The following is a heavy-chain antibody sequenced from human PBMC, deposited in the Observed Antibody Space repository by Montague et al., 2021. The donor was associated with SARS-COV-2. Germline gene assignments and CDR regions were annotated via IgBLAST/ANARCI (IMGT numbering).Heavy chain of an antibody. CDR1: GGSISSSNYY. J-gene: IGHJ6*02. Sequence: SETLSLTCTVSGGSISSSNYYWAWILQPPGKGLEWIGNMYYSGSTYYNPSLKSRVTISIDTSKNQFSLQLNSVTAADTAVYYCARDDIVLQGVTKGMDVWGQGTTVTVSS. V-gene: IGHV4-39*07. CDR2: MYYSGST. CDR3: ARDDIVLQGVTKGMDV. D-gene: IGHD2-15*01.